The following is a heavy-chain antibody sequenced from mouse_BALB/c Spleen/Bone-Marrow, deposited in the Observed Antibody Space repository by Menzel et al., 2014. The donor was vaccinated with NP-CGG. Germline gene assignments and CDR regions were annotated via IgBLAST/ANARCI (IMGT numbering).Heavy chain of an antibody. D-gene: IGHD2-2*01. V-gene: IGHV1-14*01. J-gene: IGHJ1*01. CDR2: INPYNDGT. CDR1: GYTFTSYV. Sequence: EVQLQQSGPELVKPGASVKTSCKASGYTFTSYVIHWVRQKPGQGLEWIGNINPYNDGTQYNEKFKGKATLTSDKSSSTAFMELSSLTSEDSAVYYCARSLYGYDWYFDVWGAGTTVTVSS. CDR3: ARSLYGYDWYFDV.